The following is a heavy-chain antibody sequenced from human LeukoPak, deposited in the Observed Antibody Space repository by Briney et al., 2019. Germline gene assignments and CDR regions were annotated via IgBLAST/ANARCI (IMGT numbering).Heavy chain of an antibody. CDR3: ARRASYYDILIGYYNPKADDAFDI. CDR1: GFTFSDYY. D-gene: IGHD3-9*01. CDR2: ISSSGSTI. Sequence: KAGGSLRLSCAASGFTFSDYYMSWIRQAPGKGLEWVSYISSSGSTIYYADSVKGRFTISRDNAKNSLYLQMNSLRAEDTAVYYCARRASYYDILIGYYNPKADDAFDIWGQGTMVTVSS. J-gene: IGHJ3*02. V-gene: IGHV3-11*01.